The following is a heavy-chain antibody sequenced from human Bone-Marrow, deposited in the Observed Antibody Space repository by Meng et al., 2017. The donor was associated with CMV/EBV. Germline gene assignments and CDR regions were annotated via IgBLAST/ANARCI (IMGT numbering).Heavy chain of an antibody. V-gene: IGHV3-53*01. CDR2: IYSGGST. D-gene: IGHD3-22*01. CDR3: ARDHPYYDSSGSTYYYYGMDV. CDR1: GFTVSSNY. J-gene: IGHJ6*02. Sequence: GESLKISCAASGFTVSSNYMSWVRQAPGKGLEWVSVIYSGGSTYYADSVKGRFTISRDNSKNTLYLQMNSLRTEDTAVYYCARDHPYYDSSGSTYYYYGMDVWGQGTTVTVSS.